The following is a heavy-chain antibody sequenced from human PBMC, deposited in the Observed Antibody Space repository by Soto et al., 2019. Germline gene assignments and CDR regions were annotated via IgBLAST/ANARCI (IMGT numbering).Heavy chain of an antibody. V-gene: IGHV3-48*01. CDR3: ARVKIVVVVAASGVDAFDI. CDR2: ISSSSSTI. CDR1: GFTFSAYS. D-gene: IGHD2-15*01. Sequence: EVQLVESGGGLVQPGWSLRLSCAASGFTFSAYSMNWVRQAPGKGLEWVSYISSSSSTIYYADSVKGRFTISRDNAKNSLYLQMNSLRAEDTAVYYCARVKIVVVVAASGVDAFDIWGQGTMVTVSS. J-gene: IGHJ3*02.